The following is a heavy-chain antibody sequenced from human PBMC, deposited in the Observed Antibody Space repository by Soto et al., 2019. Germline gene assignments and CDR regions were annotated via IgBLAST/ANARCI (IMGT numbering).Heavy chain of an antibody. CDR1: GGSISSGGYS. J-gene: IGHJ6*02. D-gene: IGHD2-2*02. V-gene: IGHV4-30-2*01. CDR3: ARGRDYCSSTSCYMSYYYYYGMDV. CDR2: IYHSGST. Sequence: QLQLQESGSGLVKPSQTLSLTCAVSGGSISSGGYSWSWIRQPPGKGLEWIGYIYHSGSTYYNPSLKGRVTISVDRSKNQFSLKLSPVTAAVTAVYYCARGRDYCSSTSCYMSYYYYYGMDVWGQGTTVTVSS.